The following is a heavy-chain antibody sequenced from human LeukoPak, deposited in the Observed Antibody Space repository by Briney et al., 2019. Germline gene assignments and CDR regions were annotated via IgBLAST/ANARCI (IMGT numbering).Heavy chain of an antibody. V-gene: IGHV1-18*01. D-gene: IGHD1-1*01. CDR3: ARFYWDERMFDQ. CDR1: GYTFTSYG. CDR2: ISAYNDNT. J-gene: IGHJ4*02. Sequence: ASVKVSCKASGYTFTSYGISWVRQAPGQGLEWMGWISAYNDNTNYAQKLQGRVTMTTETSTSTAYMELRSLRSDDTAVYYCARFYWDERMFDQRGQGTLVTVSS.